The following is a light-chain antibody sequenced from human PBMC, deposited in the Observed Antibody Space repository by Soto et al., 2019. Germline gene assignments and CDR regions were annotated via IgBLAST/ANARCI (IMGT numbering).Light chain of an antibody. V-gene: IGLV3-1*01. J-gene: IGLJ2*01. CDR2: QDS. CDR3: QAWDSSTAYVG. CDR1: KLGDKY. Sequence: SYELTQPPSVSVSPGQTASITCSGDKLGDKYACWYQQKPGQSPVLVIYQDSKRPSGIPERFSGSNSGNTATLTISGTQAMDEADYYCQAWDSSTAYVGFGGGTKLTVL.